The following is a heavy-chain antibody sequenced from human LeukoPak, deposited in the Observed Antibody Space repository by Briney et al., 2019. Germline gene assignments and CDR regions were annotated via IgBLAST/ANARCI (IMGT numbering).Heavy chain of an antibody. CDR3: ARAPLGYCSSTSYYPQKGYNWFDP. V-gene: IGHV1-8*01. D-gene: IGHD2-2*01. Sequence: GASVTVSYKASGYTFTRYDINWVRQATGQGLEWMGWMNPNSGNTGYAQKFQGRVTMTRNTSISTAYMELSSLRSEDTAVYYCARAPLGYCSSTSYYPQKGYNWFDPWGQGTLVTVSS. J-gene: IGHJ5*02. CDR2: MNPNSGNT. CDR1: GYTFTRYD.